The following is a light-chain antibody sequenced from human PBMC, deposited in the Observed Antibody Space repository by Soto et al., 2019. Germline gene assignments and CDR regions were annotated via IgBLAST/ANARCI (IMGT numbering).Light chain of an antibody. CDR3: QQYNNWT. CDR1: QSVSSN. Sequence: EIVMTQSPATLSVSPGERATLSCRASQSVSSNLAWYQQKPGQAPRLLICGASTRATGIPARFSGSGSGTEFTLTIGSLQSEDFAVYYCQQYNNWTFGQGTKVEIK. V-gene: IGKV3-15*01. J-gene: IGKJ1*01. CDR2: GAS.